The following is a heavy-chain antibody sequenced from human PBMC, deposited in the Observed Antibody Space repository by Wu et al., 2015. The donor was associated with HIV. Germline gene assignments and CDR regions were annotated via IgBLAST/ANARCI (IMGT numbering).Heavy chain of an antibody. CDR3: FATGNTNSGYDSYFDF. CDR2: IIPIFGTA. J-gene: IGHJ4*02. Sequence: QVQLVQSGAEVKKPGASVKVSCKASGYSFASYDINWVRQAPGQGLEWMGRIIPIFGTANYAQKFQGRVTMTRDTSISTAYMELSRLRSDDTAVYYCFATGNTNSGYDSYFDFWGQGTLVTVSS. CDR1: GYSFASYD. V-gene: IGHV1-2*02. D-gene: IGHD5-12*01.